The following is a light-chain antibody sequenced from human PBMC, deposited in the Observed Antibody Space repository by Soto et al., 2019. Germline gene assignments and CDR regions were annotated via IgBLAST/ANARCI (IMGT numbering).Light chain of an antibody. CDR2: DDT. CDR3: GSWDSSLSAYV. J-gene: IGLJ1*01. CDR1: SPNIGGKS. Sequence: QSVLTQPPSVSAAPGQKVTISSSGSSPNIGGKSMSCYQQPPGTAPKLLIYDDTKRPSRIPDRFARSNPGSSATPGITGFQTGDEVDYYCGSWDSSLSAYVFGSGTKVNVL. V-gene: IGLV1-51*01.